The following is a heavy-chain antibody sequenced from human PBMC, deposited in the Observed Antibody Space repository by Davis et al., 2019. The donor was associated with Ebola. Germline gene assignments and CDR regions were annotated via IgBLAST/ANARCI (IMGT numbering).Heavy chain of an antibody. J-gene: IGHJ4*02. D-gene: IGHD3-22*01. CDR3: ARDRHDSGAFGF. CDR1: GASITSGYFS. CDR2: IYTNERT. V-gene: IGHV4-61*09. Sequence: SETLSLTCNVSGASITSGYFSWTWVRQPAGKGLEWIGHIYTNERTKYNPSLESRVTISLDTSKNQFSLRLKSVTAADTAMYFCARDRHDSGAFGFWGQGTQVTVSS.